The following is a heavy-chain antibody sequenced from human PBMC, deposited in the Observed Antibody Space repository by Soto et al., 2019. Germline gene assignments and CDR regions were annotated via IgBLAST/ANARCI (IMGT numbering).Heavy chain of an antibody. D-gene: IGHD2-2*01. V-gene: IGHV3-48*03. CDR1: GFTFSSYE. J-gene: IGHJ6*02. CDR3: ASFDIVVVPAAMDV. Sequence: LRLSCAASGFTFSSYEMNWVRQAPGKGLEWVSYISSSGSTIYYADSVKGRFAISRDNAKNSLYLQMNSLRAEDTAVYYCASFDIVVVPAAMDVWGQGTTVTVSS. CDR2: ISSSGSTI.